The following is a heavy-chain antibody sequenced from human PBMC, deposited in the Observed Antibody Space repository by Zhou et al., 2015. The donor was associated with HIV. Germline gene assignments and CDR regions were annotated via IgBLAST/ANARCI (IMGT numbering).Heavy chain of an antibody. J-gene: IGHJ5*02. CDR3: ARSRIAAAGRQKNWFDP. Sequence: QVQLVQSGAEVKKPGSSVKVSCKASGGTFSSYAISWVRQAPGQGLEWMGGIIPIFGTANYAQKFQGRVTITADESTSTAYMELSSLRSEDTAVYYCARSRIAAAGRQKNWFDPWGQGTLGHRLL. D-gene: IGHD6-13*01. V-gene: IGHV1-69*01. CDR2: IIPIFGTA. CDR1: GGTFSSYA.